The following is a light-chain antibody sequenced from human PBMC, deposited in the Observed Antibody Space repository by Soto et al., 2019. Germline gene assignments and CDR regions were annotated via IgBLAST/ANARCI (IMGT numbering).Light chain of an antibody. J-gene: IGKJ1*01. CDR2: AAS. CDR3: QQSYSTPPWT. Sequence: DIQMTQSPSSLSASVGDRVTITCRASQSISSYLHWYQQKPGKAPKLLIYAASSLQSVVPSRFSGSGRGTDFTLTISRLQPEDFATYYCQQSYSTPPWTFGQGNKVEIK. CDR1: QSISSY. V-gene: IGKV1-39*01.